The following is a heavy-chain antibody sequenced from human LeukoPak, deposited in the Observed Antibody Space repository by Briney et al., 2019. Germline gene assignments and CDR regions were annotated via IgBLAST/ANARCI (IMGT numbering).Heavy chain of an antibody. D-gene: IGHD6-6*01. J-gene: IGHJ4*02. V-gene: IGHV3-48*04. CDR2: ISASSSSI. Sequence: GGSLRLSCAASGFTFSNYGLDWVRQAPGKGLEWVSYISASSSSIYYADSVKGRFTISRDNAKNSLFLQMNSLRAEDTAVYYCARGGAARPDYWGQGSLVTVSS. CDR3: ARGGAARPDY. CDR1: GFTFSNYG.